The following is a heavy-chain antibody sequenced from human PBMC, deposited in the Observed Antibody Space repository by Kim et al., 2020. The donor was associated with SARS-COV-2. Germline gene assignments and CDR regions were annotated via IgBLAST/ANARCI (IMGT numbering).Heavy chain of an antibody. J-gene: IGHJ4*02. CDR2: IYYSGST. CDR3: ARYSSAKRSHYFDY. CDR1: GYSISSSNW. D-gene: IGHD6-25*01. V-gene: IGHV4-28*01. Sequence: SETLSLTCAVSGYSISSSNWWGWIRQPPGKGLEWIGYIYYSGSTYYNPSLKSRVTMSVDTSKNQFSLKLSSVTAVDTAVYYCARYSSAKRSHYFDYWGQGTLVTVSS.